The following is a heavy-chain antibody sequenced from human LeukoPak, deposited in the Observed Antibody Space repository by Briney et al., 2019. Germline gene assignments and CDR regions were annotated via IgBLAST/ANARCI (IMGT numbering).Heavy chain of an antibody. CDR3: ASSVLGWFDP. D-gene: IGHD3-10*01. CDR1: GFTFSNNW. CDR2: IYYSGST. Sequence: PGGSLRLSCAASGFTFSNNWMSWVRQPPGKGLEWIGYIYYSGSTNYNPSLKSRVTISVDTSKNQFSLKLSSVTAADTAVYYCASSVLGWFDPWGQGTLVTVSS. V-gene: IGHV4-59*01. J-gene: IGHJ5*02.